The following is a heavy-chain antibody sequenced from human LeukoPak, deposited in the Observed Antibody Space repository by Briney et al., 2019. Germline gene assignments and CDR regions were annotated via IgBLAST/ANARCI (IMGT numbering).Heavy chain of an antibody. V-gene: IGHV1-2*02. CDR1: GYTFTGYH. Sequence: ASVKVSCKASGYTFTGYHMHWVRQAPGQGLEWMGWINPNSGGTNYAQKFQGRVTMTRDTSISTAYMELSRLRSDDTAVYYCARVGYCSGGSCYGWFDPWGQGTLVTVSS. CDR3: ARVGYCSGGSCYGWFDP. J-gene: IGHJ5*02. D-gene: IGHD2-15*01. CDR2: INPNSGGT.